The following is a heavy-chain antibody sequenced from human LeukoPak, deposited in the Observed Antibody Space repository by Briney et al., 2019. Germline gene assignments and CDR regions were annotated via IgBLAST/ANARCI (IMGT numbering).Heavy chain of an antibody. CDR3: ARVGYEYVWGSYRYGWFDL. V-gene: IGHV4-31*03. Sequence: PSETLSLTCTVSGGSLSSDNHYWSWIRQHPGKGLEWVGYIIYSGNTHYNPSLKSRGTISVDTSKNQVSLKLNSVTAADTAVYYCARVGYEYVWGSYRYGWFDLWGQGTLVTVSS. CDR2: IIYSGNT. D-gene: IGHD3-16*02. J-gene: IGHJ5*01. CDR1: GGSLSSDNHY.